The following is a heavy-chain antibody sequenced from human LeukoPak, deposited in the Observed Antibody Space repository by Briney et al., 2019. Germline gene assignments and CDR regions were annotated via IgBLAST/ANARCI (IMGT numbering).Heavy chain of an antibody. D-gene: IGHD4-17*01. CDR2: IIPILGIA. V-gene: IGHV1-69*04. CDR3: ARGEATVTTFECTFDI. CDR1: GGTFSSYA. Sequence: GASVKVSCKASGGTFSSYAISWVRQAPGQGLEWMGRIIPILGIANYAQKFQGRVTITADKSTSTAYMELSSLRSEDTAVYYCARGEATVTTFECTFDIWGQRTMVTVSS. J-gene: IGHJ3*02.